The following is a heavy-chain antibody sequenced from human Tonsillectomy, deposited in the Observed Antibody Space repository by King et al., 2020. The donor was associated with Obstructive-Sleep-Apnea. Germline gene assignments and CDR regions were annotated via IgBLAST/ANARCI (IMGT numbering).Heavy chain of an antibody. J-gene: IGHJ4*02. Sequence: QVQLVESGAEVKKPGASVKVSCKASAYTFTINYIHWVRQAPGQGLEWMGVIDPTGAATTYSQKFQGRATMTSDTSTSTVHMELSSLRSEDTAVYYCARDRWVRSRGTPDYWGQGTLVTVSS. D-gene: IGHD3-16*01. CDR2: IDPTGAAT. CDR1: AYTFTINY. CDR3: ARDRWVRSRGTPDY. V-gene: IGHV1-46*01.